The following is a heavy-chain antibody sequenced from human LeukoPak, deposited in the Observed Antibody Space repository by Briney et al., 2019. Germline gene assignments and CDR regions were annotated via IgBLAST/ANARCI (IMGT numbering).Heavy chain of an antibody. CDR3: QSGITIFGVVNGY. Sequence: PGGSLRLSCAASGFTFSSYWMSWVRQAPGKGLEWVSYISSSSSTIYYADSVKGRFTISRDNAKNSLYLQMNSLRAEDTAVYYCQSGITIFGVVNGYWGQGTLVTVSS. CDR1: GFTFSSYW. V-gene: IGHV3-48*01. CDR2: ISSSSSTI. D-gene: IGHD3-3*01. J-gene: IGHJ4*02.